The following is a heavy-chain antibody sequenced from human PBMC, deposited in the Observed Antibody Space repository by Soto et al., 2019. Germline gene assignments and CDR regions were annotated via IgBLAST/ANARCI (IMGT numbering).Heavy chain of an antibody. CDR3: ANGGSGVVVIKPFQH. CDR1: GFTFSSYS. V-gene: IGHV3-48*02. D-gene: IGHD3-22*01. CDR2: ISSSSSTI. J-gene: IGHJ1*01. Sequence: GGSLRLSCAASGFTFSSYSMNWVRQAPGKGLEWVSYISSSSSTIYYADSVKGRFTISRDNAKNSLYLQMNSLRDEDTAVYYCANGGSGVVVIKPFQHWGQGTLVTVSS.